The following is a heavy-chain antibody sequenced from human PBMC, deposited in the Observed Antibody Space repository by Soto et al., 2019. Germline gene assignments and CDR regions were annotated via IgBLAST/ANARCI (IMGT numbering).Heavy chain of an antibody. CDR2: ISYDGSNN. Sequence: QVQLVESGGGVVQPGRSLRLSCAASGFTFSDYGMHWVRQAPGKGLEWVAVISYDGSNNYYADSVKGRFTISRDDSKNTLYLQMHSLRAEDTAVYYCAKEMYYSDSSGYYRAFDVWGLGTMVTVSS. V-gene: IGHV3-30*18. D-gene: IGHD3-22*01. J-gene: IGHJ3*01. CDR1: GFTFSDYG. CDR3: AKEMYYSDSSGYYRAFDV.